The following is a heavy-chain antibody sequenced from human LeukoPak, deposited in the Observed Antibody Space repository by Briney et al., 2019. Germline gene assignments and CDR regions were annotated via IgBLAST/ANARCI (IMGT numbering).Heavy chain of an antibody. D-gene: IGHD3-16*01. CDR2: IYRSGSI. CDR1: GFTFSIDP. Sequence: GGSLRLSCAASGFTFSIDPMTWVRQAPGKGLEWVSIIYRSGSISYADSVKGRFIISRDSSTNTLSLQMTSLRAEDTAVYYCAADFYTSYHLGYWGQGTLVTVSS. CDR3: AADFYTSYHLGY. J-gene: IGHJ4*02. V-gene: IGHV3-66*01.